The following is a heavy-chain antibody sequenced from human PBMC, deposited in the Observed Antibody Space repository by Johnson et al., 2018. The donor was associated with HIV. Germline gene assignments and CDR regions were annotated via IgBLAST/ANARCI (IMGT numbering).Heavy chain of an antibody. CDR1: GFSVSSNY. CDR2: ISSSGSTI. D-gene: IGHD6-13*01. CDR3: ARDFRAAAGNDAFDI. J-gene: IGHJ3*02. Sequence: QVQLVESGGGVVQPGRSLRLSCAASGFSVSSNYMSWVRQAPGKGLEWVSYISSSGSTIYYADSVKGRFTISRDNAKNSLYLQMNSLRAEDTAVYYCARDFRAAAGNDAFDIWGQGTMVTVSS. V-gene: IGHV3-11*04.